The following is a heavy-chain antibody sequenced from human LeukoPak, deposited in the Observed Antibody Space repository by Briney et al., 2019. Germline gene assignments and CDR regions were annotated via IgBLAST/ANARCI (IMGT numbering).Heavy chain of an antibody. CDR3: ARDHRRFRSGWFDP. V-gene: IGHV1-2*02. Sequence: ASVKVSCKASGYTFTGYYMHWVRQAPGQGLEWMGWINPNSGGTNYAQKFQGRVTMTRDTSINTAYMELSRLRSDDTAVYYCARDHRRFRSGWFDPWGQGTLVTVSS. CDR1: GYTFTGYY. CDR2: INPNSGGT. J-gene: IGHJ5*02. D-gene: IGHD3-16*01.